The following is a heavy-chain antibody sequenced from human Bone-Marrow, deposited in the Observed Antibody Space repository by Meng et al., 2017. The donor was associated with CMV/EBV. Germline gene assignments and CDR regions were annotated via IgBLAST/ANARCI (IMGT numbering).Heavy chain of an antibody. CDR3: AKEGGYCSGGSCYSVPDY. D-gene: IGHD2-15*01. V-gene: IGHV3-30*02. Sequence: QVQLVESGXGVVQRGGSLRLSXAASGFTFSSYGMHWVRQAPGKGLEWVAFIRYDGSNKYYADSVKGRFTISRDNSKNTLYLQMNSLRAEDTAVYYCAKEGGYCSGGSCYSVPDYWGQGTLVTVAS. CDR2: IRYDGSNK. J-gene: IGHJ4*02. CDR1: GFTFSSYG.